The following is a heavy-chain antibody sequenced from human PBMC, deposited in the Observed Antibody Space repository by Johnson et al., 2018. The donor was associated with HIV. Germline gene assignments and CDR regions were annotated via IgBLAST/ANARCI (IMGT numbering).Heavy chain of an antibody. CDR2: INGDGSRT. D-gene: IGHD3-16*01. Sequence: VQLVESGGGLVQPGGSLRLSCGASGFTFNDHWMQWVRQAPGKGLVWVSRINGDGSRTSYADSVKGRFTIARDNAKNTLFLEMKSLRAEGTAVYYCVRTSCTGARCLGYDPFDVWGQGTMVTVSS. CDR3: VRTSCTGARCLGYDPFDV. V-gene: IGHV3-74*01. J-gene: IGHJ3*01. CDR1: GFTFNDHW.